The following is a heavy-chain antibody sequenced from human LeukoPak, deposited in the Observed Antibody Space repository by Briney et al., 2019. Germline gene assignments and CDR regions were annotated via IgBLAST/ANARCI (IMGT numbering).Heavy chain of an antibody. D-gene: IGHD3-10*01. V-gene: IGHV3-30-3*01. J-gene: IGHJ4*02. CDR1: GFPFSDYF. CDR2: ISYDGNNK. CDR3: ARDTGGPYN. Sequence: GGSLRLSCAASGFPFSDYFMHWVRQAPGKGLEWVGIISYDGNNKIYADFVKGRFIFSRDNSKNTLYLQMNSLRPEDTAVYYCARDTGGPYNWGQGTLVTVSS.